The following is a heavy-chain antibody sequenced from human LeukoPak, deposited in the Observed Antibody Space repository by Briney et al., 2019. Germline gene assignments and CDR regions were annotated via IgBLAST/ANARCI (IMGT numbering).Heavy chain of an antibody. Sequence: PGGCLRLAGAASWIARISNDMASVRQAPGKGLEWVSVLYSDGNTKYADSVQGRFTISRDNSKNTLYLEMNSLSPDDTAVYYCARDVEPLAANTCAYWGQGTLVTVSS. D-gene: IGHD1-14*01. V-gene: IGHV3-53*01. CDR3: ARDVEPLAANTCAY. CDR1: WIARISND. CDR2: LYSDGNT. J-gene: IGHJ4*02.